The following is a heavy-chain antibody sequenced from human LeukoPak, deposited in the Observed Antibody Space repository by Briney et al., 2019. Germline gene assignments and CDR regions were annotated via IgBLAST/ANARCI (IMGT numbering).Heavy chain of an antibody. CDR2: INPNSGGT. V-gene: IGHV1-2*02. Sequence: GASVKVSCKASGYTFTGYYMHWVRQAPGQGLEWMGWINPNSGGTNYAQKFQGRVTMTRGTSISTAYMELSRLRSDDTAVYYCARNGDYHLALWYFDLWGRGTLVTVSS. D-gene: IGHD4-17*01. CDR1: GYTFTGYY. CDR3: ARNGDYHLALWYFDL. J-gene: IGHJ2*01.